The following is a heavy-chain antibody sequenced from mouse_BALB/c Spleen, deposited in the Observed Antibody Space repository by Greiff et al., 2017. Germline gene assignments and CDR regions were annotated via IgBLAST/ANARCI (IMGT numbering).Heavy chain of an antibody. J-gene: IGHJ4*01. CDR1: GYTFTSYW. V-gene: IGHV1-87*01. Sequence: QVQLQQSGAELARPGASVKLSCKASGYTFTSYWMQWVKQRPGQGLEWIGAIYPGDGDTRYTQKFKGKATLTADKSSSTAYMQLSSLASEDSAVYYCARRGGHAMGYWGQGTSVTVSA. CDR2: IYPGDGDT. CDR3: ARRGGHAMGY.